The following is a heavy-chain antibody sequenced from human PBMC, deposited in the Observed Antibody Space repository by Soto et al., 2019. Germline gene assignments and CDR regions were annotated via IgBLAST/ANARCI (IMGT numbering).Heavy chain of an antibody. CDR1: GFTFSNAW. D-gene: IGHD3-3*02. Sequence: GGSLRLSCAASGFTFSNAWMSWVRQAPGKGLEWVGRIKSKTDGGTTDYAAPVKGRFTISRDDSKNTLYLQMNSLKTEDTAVYYCTTDLIFGVVIYGMDVWGQGTTVTVSS. CDR2: IKSKTDGGTT. CDR3: TTDLIFGVVIYGMDV. V-gene: IGHV3-15*01. J-gene: IGHJ6*02.